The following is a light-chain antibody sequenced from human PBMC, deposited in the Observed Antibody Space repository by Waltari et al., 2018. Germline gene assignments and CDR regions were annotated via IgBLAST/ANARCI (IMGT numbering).Light chain of an antibody. CDR1: QTISYW. CDR3: QHYIHYPYS. J-gene: IGKJ2*01. CDR2: RAS. Sequence: DVQMTQSPSTLSASVGDRVTITCRASQTISYWLAWFQQKPGKAPKLLIYRASSLPTGVPSRFSGSGSETEFALTISSLQPDDFATYYCQHYIHYPYSFGQGTKLEIK. V-gene: IGKV1-5*03.